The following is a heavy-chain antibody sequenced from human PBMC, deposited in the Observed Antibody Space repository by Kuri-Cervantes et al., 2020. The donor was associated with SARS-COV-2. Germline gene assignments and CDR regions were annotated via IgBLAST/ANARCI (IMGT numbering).Heavy chain of an antibody. Sequence: ESLKISCAVSGYSISSGYYWGWIRQPPGKGLEWIGSIYYSGSTYYNPSLKSRVTISVDTSKNQFSLKLSSVTAADTAVYYCARVRYCSSTSCRLGWYFDLWGRGTLVTVSS. CDR2: IYYSGST. J-gene: IGHJ2*01. V-gene: IGHV4-38-2*01. CDR3: ARVRYCSSTSCRLGWYFDL. CDR1: GYSISSGYY. D-gene: IGHD2-2*01.